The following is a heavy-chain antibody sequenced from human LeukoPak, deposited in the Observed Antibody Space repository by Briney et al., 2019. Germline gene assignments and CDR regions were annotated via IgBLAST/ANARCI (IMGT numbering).Heavy chain of an antibody. D-gene: IGHD3-22*01. CDR1: GGSISSGSYY. CDR2: IYTSGST. CDR3: ARASYSYDINGWVPFDY. J-gene: IGHJ4*02. V-gene: IGHV4-61*02. Sequence: SETLSLTCTVFGGSISSGSYYWSWIRQPAGKGLEWIGRIYTSGSTNYNPSLKSRVTISVDTSKNQFSLRLSSVTAADTAVYYCARASYSYDINGWVPFDYWGQGTLVTVSS.